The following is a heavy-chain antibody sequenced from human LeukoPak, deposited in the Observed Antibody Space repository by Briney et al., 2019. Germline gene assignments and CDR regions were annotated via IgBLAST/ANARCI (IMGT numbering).Heavy chain of an antibody. J-gene: IGHJ6*02. CDR3: ARDVTNSYYYGMDV. D-gene: IGHD1-14*01. CDR2: ISRSSSTI. CDR1: GFTFSYYS. V-gene: IGHV3-48*04. Sequence: PGGSLRLSCAASGFTFSYYSMNWVRQAPGKGLEWVSYISRSSSTIYYADSVKGRFTISRDNAKNSLYLQMNSLRAEDTAVYYCARDVTNSYYYGMDVWGQGTTVTVSS.